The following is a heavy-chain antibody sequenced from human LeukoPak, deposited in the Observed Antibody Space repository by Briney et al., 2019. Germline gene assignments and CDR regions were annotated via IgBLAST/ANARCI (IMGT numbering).Heavy chain of an antibody. CDR3: ARGLLVERLAFDI. CDR1: GGSVTSYY. J-gene: IGHJ3*02. Sequence: SETLSLTCTVSGGSVTSYYWSWIRQPPGKGLEWIGRIYTTGSTSYNPSLKSRVTVSIDTSKNQFSLELSSVTAADTAVYYCARGLLVERLAFDIWGQGTMVIVSS. V-gene: IGHV4-4*07. D-gene: IGHD1-1*01. CDR2: IYTTGST.